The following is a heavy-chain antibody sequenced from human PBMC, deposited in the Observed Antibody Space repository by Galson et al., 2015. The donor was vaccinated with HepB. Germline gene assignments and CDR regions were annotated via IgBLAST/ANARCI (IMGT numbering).Heavy chain of an antibody. CDR1: GFAFSSSS. CDR2: ISESGASI. Sequence: SLRLSCAASGFAFSSSSMHWVRQAPGKGLDWVASISESGASIYYAGSLKGRVTISRDNAKNSLHLEMNSLRAEDTAVYYCARHGGGWIGGYNFDDWGRGSLVTVSS. CDR3: ARHGGGWIGGYNFDD. V-gene: IGHV3-21*01. D-gene: IGHD3-10*01. J-gene: IGHJ4*02.